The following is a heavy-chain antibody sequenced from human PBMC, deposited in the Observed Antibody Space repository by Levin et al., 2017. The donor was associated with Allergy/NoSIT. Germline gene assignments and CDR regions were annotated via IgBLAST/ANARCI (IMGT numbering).Heavy chain of an antibody. CDR3: ARDAGWLQLQYGIFDN. CDR1: GFSFSSYW. D-gene: IGHD5-24*01. Sequence: GESLKISCATSGFSFSSYWMTWVRQAPGKGLEWVANIKEDGSEKYFVDSEKDRFTISRDNAKNSLYLQMNSLRAEDTAVYYCARDAGWLQLQYGIFDNWGQGTLVTVSS. J-gene: IGHJ4*02. V-gene: IGHV3-7*01. CDR2: IKEDGSEK.